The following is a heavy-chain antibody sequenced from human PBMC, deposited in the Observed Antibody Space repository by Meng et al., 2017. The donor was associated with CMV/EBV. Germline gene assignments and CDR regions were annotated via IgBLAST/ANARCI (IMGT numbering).Heavy chain of an antibody. Sequence: QVLLGESGGGVVQPGRSLRLSCAASGFTFSSYAMHWVRQAPGKGLEWVAVISYDGSNKYYADSVKGRFTISRDNSKNTLYLQMNSLRAEDTAVYYCAREDACYWGQGTLVTVSS. V-gene: IGHV3-30-3*01. J-gene: IGHJ4*02. CDR3: AREDACY. CDR1: GFTFSSYA. CDR2: ISYDGSNK.